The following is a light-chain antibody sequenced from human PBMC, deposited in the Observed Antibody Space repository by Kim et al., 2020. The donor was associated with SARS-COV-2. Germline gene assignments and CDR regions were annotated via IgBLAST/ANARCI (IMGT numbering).Light chain of an antibody. CDR3: SAWDSSLSAWG. CDR1: HKNVGNQG. V-gene: IGLV10-54*01. CDR2: SDN. J-gene: IGLJ3*02. Sequence: QTGTVTWTGVHKNVGNQGVAWLEPPQRQPHNLLSYSDNNRPSGISDRLTASRSGNTASLTITGLQPDDEADYYCSAWDSSLSAWGFGGGTQLTVL.